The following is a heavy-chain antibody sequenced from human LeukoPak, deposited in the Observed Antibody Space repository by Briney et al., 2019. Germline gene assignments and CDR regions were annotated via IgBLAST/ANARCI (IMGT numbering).Heavy chain of an antibody. CDR2: ITSSSSYM. J-gene: IGHJ6*04. CDR1: GFTFSSYN. D-gene: IGHD3-10*02. V-gene: IGHV3-21*01. Sequence: PGGSLRLSCAAPGFTFSSYNMNWVRRTPGKGLEWVSSITSSSSYMFYADSVRGRFTISRDNAENSLYLQMNSLRDEDTAVYYCAELGITMIGGVWGKGTTVTISS. CDR3: AELGITMIGGV.